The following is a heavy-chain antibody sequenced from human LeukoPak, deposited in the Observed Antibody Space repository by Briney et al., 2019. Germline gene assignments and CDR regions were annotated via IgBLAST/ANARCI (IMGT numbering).Heavy chain of an antibody. V-gene: IGHV3-7*01. J-gene: IGHJ6*03. D-gene: IGHD2-2*01. Sequence: GGSLRLSCAASGFTFSSYWMSWVRQAPGKGLEWVANIKQDGSEKYYVDSVKGRFTISRDNAKNSLYLQMNSLRAEDTAVYYCARCKDIVVVPYYMDVWGKGTTVTISS. CDR1: GFTFSSYW. CDR2: IKQDGSEK. CDR3: ARCKDIVVVPYYMDV.